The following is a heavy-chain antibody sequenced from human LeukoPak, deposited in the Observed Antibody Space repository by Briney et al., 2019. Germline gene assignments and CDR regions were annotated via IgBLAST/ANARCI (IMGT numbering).Heavy chain of an antibody. Sequence: ASVKVSCKASGYTFTGYYMHWVRQAPGQGLEWMGWINPNSGGTNYAQKFQGWVTMTRDTSISTDYMELSRLRSDDTAVYYCARDLGYCSGGSCYWGYYFDYWGQGTLVTVSS. CDR2: INPNSGGT. V-gene: IGHV1-2*04. J-gene: IGHJ4*02. CDR3: ARDLGYCSGGSCYWGYYFDY. D-gene: IGHD2-15*01. CDR1: GYTFTGYY.